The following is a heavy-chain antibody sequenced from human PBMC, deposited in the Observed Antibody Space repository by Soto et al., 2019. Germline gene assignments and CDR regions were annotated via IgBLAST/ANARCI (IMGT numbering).Heavy chain of an antibody. CDR1: GFTFNMYA. V-gene: IGHV3-23*01. CDR2: ITAGGSST. Sequence: GGSLRLSCAASGFTFNMYAMYWVRQTPGKGLEWVSAITAGGSSTYYADSMKGRFTISRDNSKNTLYLQMNSLRAEDTAVYHCAKDPLSSGKYYYMDVWGKGTTVTVSS. D-gene: IGHD3-10*01. CDR3: AKDPLSSGKYYYMDV. J-gene: IGHJ6*03.